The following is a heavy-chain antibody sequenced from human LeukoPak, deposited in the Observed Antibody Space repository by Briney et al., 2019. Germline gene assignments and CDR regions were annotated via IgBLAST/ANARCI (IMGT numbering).Heavy chain of an antibody. Sequence: GGSLRLSCAASGFTFSSYGMHWVRQAPGKGLEWVAVISYDGSNKYYADSVKGRFTISRDNSKNTLYLQMNSLRAEDTAVYYCAKDLDYGSGSPPIWGRGTMVTVSS. D-gene: IGHD3-10*01. J-gene: IGHJ3*02. CDR1: GFTFSSYG. CDR2: ISYDGSNK. V-gene: IGHV3-30*18. CDR3: AKDLDYGSGSPPI.